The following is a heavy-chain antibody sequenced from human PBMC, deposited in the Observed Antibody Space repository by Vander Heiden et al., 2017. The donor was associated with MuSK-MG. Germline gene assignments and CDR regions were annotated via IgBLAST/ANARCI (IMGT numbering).Heavy chain of an antibody. CDR2: ISYDGSNK. CDR1: GFTFSSYG. V-gene: IGHV3-30*18. D-gene: IGHD6-13*01. CDR3: AKDKGVAAAFFEY. J-gene: IGHJ4*02. Sequence: QVQLVESGGGVVQPGRSLRLPCAASGFTFSSYGMHWVRQAPGKGLKWVAVISYDGSNKYYADSVKGRFTISRDNSKNTLYLQMNSLRAEDTAVYFCAKDKGVAAAFFEYWGQGTLVTVSS.